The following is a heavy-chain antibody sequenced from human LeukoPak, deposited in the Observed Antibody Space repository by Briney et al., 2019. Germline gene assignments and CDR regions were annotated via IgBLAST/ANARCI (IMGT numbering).Heavy chain of an antibody. D-gene: IGHD1-26*01. CDR1: GFPFSTYA. CDR3: ARGPAVVGATTVY. J-gene: IGHJ4*02. V-gene: IGHV3-23*01. CDR2: IIARRTT. Sequence: PGASLRLSCSASGFPFSTYAMNWVRQAPGKGLEWVSSIIARRTTYYADSGKGRFTISRDNSRDTPYLQMSSLRAEDTAVYYCARGPAVVGATTVYWGQGTLVTVSS.